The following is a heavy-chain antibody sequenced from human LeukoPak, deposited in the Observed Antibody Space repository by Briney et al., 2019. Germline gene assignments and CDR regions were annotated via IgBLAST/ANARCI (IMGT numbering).Heavy chain of an antibody. Sequence: PSETLSLTCAVYGGSFSGYYWSWIRQPPGKGLEWIGEINHSGNTNYNPSLKRRVSISVDTSKNQFSLKLSSVTAADTSMYYCAGTVTNRRFTVDVWGKGTTVTVSS. CDR3: AGTVTNRRFTVDV. J-gene: IGHJ6*04. CDR2: INHSGNT. D-gene: IGHD4-11*01. V-gene: IGHV4-34*01. CDR1: GGSFSGYY.